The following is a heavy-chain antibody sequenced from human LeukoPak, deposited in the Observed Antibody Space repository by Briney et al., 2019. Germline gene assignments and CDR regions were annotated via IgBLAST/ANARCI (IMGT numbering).Heavy chain of an antibody. CDR1: GFTFSSYA. Sequence: PGGSLRLSCAASGFTFSSYAMHWVRQAPGKGLEWVSSISSSSRNIYYADSLRGRFTISRDNAKNSLYLQMNSLRAEDMAVYYCAPSPAGRCYRDSHYLDSGAQGILATVPS. CDR3: APSPAGRCYRDSHYLDS. J-gene: IGHJ4*02. D-gene: IGHD3-16*02. V-gene: IGHV3-21*01. CDR2: ISSSSRNI.